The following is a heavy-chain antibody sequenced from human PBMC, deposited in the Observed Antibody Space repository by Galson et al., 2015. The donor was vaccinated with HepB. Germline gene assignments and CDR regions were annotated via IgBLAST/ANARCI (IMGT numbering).Heavy chain of an antibody. Sequence: LRLSCAASTFIFSTYSMNWVRQAPGKGLEWVSYISSSSTTIYYADSVKGRFTISRDNAKNSLYLQMNSLRAEDTAVYYCAFLRGYDLKPLDYWGQGTLVTVSS. CDR3: AFLRGYDLKPLDY. J-gene: IGHJ4*02. D-gene: IGHD5-12*01. V-gene: IGHV3-48*04. CDR1: TFIFSTYS. CDR2: ISSSSTTI.